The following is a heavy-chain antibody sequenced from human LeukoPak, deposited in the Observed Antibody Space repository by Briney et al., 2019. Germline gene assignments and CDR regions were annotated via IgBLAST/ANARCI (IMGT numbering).Heavy chain of an antibody. CDR3: AKILGSGVWYGFDI. V-gene: IGHV4-4*09. J-gene: IGHJ3*02. CDR1: SASIGGNY. D-gene: IGHD2-21*01. Sequence: PSQTLSLACSLASASIGGNYWGCVRPPARKSLGWDGSIYTTGRTNYTPSLKSRLTISVDTSKNQFSLKLNSVTAADTAVYYCAKILGSGVWYGFDIWGQGTMVTVSS. CDR2: IYTTGRT.